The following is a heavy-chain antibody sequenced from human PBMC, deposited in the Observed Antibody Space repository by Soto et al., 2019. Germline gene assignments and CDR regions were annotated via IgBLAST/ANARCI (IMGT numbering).Heavy chain of an antibody. J-gene: IGHJ5*02. CDR3: ARHDLQLWLGPNWFDP. Sequence: SETLSLTCAVSGGSISGSYYYWGWLRQSPGKGPEWIGSIYYSGSTYYNPSLKSRVTISVDTSKNQFSLKLSSVTVADTAVYYCARHDLQLWLGPNWFDPWGRGTLVAVSS. CDR2: IYYSGST. V-gene: IGHV4-39*01. D-gene: IGHD5-18*01. CDR1: GGSISGSYYY.